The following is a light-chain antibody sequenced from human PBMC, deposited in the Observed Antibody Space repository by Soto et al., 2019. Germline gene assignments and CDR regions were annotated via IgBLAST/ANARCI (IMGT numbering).Light chain of an antibody. V-gene: IGKV4-1*01. CDR2: WAS. CDR1: QSVLYSSTNRNY. Sequence: IVMTQSPDSLAVSLAERTSINCSSSQSVLYSSTNRNYLTWYQQTPGQPPKLLIYWASTRESGVPDRFTGSGSGTDFTLTSTRLQAEDVAIYYCQQYFSTPLTFGGGTKVEI. J-gene: IGKJ4*01. CDR3: QQYFSTPLT.